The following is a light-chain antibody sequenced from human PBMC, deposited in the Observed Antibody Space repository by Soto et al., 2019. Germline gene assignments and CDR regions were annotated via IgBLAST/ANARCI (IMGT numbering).Light chain of an antibody. CDR1: SSDVGGYDY. CDR3: SSYTSSITLGV. V-gene: IGLV2-14*01. J-gene: IGLJ1*01. CDR2: DVS. Sequence: QSVLTQPASVSGSPGQSITISCTGTSSDVGGYDYVSWYQQHPGKAPKLMIYDVSNRPSGVSIRFSGSKSGNTASLTISGLQDEDEADYYCSSYTSSITLGVFGTGTKVTVL.